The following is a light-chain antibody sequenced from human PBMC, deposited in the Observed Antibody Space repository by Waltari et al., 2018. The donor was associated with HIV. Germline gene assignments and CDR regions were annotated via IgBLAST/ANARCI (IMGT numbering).Light chain of an antibody. CDR1: QRLVHTDGRSC. V-gene: IGKV2-28*01. CDR3: MQALQTPT. J-gene: IGKJ1*01. CDR2: LGS. Sequence: EIVMTQSPLSLTVTPVEPASSSCKSSQRLVHTDGRSCLDWYLQKPGQSPQLLIYLGSNRASGVPERFSGSGSGRDFTLKISAVAPEDVGTYYCMQALQTPTFGQGTRVEVK.